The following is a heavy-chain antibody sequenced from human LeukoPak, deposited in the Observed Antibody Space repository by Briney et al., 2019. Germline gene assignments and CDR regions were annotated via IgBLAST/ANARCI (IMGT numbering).Heavy chain of an antibody. Sequence: GGSLRLSCAASGFMFTSYWMSWVRQAPGKGLEWVANINQDGSAKYYVDSVKGRFTISRDNTKNSLYLQMNSLRAEDTAVYYCARGSSNIAARNNCFDPWGQGTLVTVSS. CDR2: INQDGSAK. CDR1: GFMFTSYW. V-gene: IGHV3-7*01. CDR3: ARGSSNIAARNNCFDP. J-gene: IGHJ5*02. D-gene: IGHD6-6*01.